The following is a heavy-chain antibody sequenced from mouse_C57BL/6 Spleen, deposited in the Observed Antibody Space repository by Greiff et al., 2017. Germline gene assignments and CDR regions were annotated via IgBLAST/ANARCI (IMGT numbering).Heavy chain of an antibody. CDR2: IYPGDGDT. CDR3: ARHGSSYGAMDY. J-gene: IGHJ4*01. D-gene: IGHD1-1*01. CDR1: GYAFSSYW. Sequence: VQLQQSGAELVKPGASVKISCKASGYAFSSYWMNWVKQRPGKGLEWIGQIYPGDGDTNYNGKFKGKATLTADKSSSTAYMQLSSLTSEDSAVYFCARHGSSYGAMDYWGQGTSVTVSS. V-gene: IGHV1-80*01.